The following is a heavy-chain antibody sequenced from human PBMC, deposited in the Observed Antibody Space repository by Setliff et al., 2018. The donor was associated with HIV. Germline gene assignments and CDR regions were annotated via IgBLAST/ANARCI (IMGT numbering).Heavy chain of an antibody. J-gene: IGHJ4*02. D-gene: IGHD6-19*01. Sequence: SETLSLTCTVSGASIPGYYWSWIRQPPGKGLEWIGYIYYTGSTYYNPSLKSRVTISVDMSKNRFSLKLSSVTAADTAVYYCARDQRTAVAGTYYWGQGTLVTAPQ. V-gene: IGHV4-59*01. CDR1: GASIPGYY. CDR2: IYYTGST. CDR3: ARDQRTAVAGTYY.